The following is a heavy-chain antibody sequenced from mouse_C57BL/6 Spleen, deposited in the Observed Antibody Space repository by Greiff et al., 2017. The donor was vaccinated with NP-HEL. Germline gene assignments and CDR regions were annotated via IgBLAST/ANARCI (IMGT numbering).Heavy chain of an antibody. D-gene: IGHD1-1*01. CDR3: ARPNGTSAWFAY. J-gene: IGHJ3*01. V-gene: IGHV1-80*01. CDR2: IYPGDGDT. CDR1: GYAFSSYW. Sequence: VQLQQSGAELVQPGASVKISCKASGYAFSSYWMNWVKQRPGKGLEWIGQIYPGDGDTNYNGKFKGKATLTADKSSSTAYMQLSSLTSEDSAVYFCARPNGTSAWFAYWGQGTLVTVSA.